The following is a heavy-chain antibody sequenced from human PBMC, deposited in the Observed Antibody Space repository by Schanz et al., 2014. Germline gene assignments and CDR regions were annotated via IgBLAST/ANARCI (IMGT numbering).Heavy chain of an antibody. J-gene: IGHJ6*02. CDR2: IWYDGSNK. CDR3: AKGRGGTSSEGPDQYYGMDV. V-gene: IGHV3-33*06. D-gene: IGHD6-6*01. CDR1: GFTFSNYG. Sequence: QVQLVESGGGVVQPGRSLRLSCAASGFTFSNYGMHWVRQAPGKGLEWVAVIWYDGSNKDYADSVKGRFTISRDNSKNMLYLQMNSLRGEDTAVYFCAKGRGGTSSEGPDQYYGMDVWGQGTTVTVSS.